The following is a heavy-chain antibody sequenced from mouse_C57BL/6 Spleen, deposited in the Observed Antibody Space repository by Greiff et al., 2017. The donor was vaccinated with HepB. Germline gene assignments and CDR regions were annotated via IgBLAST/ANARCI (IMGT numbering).Heavy chain of an antibody. J-gene: IGHJ2*01. V-gene: IGHV5-6*01. Sequence: EVTLVESGGDLVKPGGSLKLSCAASGFTFSSYGMSWVRQTPDKRLEWVATISSGGSYTYYPDSVKGRFTISRDNAKNTLYLQMSSLKSEDTAMYYCARHEVVPYFDYWGQGTTLTVSS. CDR2: ISSGGSYT. D-gene: IGHD1-1*01. CDR3: ARHEVVPYFDY. CDR1: GFTFSSYG.